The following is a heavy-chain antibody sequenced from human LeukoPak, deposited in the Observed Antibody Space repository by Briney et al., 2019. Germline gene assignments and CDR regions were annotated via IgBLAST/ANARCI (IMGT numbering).Heavy chain of an antibody. Sequence: GASVKVSCKVSGHTFSDLSIHWLRQAPGKAPEWMGGFDPEDGEAVYAQKFQDRVTMTEDTSADTAYIEPRSLTSEDTAVYYCATRPLSQPAPYGASDFYRWFGPWGQGTLVTVSS. CDR3: ATRPLSQPAPYGASDFYRWFGP. V-gene: IGHV1-24*01. D-gene: IGHD3-3*01. J-gene: IGHJ5*02. CDR1: GHTFSDLS. CDR2: FDPEDGEA.